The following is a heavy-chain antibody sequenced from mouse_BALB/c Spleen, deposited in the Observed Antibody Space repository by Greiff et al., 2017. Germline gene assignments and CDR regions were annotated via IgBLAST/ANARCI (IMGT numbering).Heavy chain of an antibody. J-gene: IGHJ1*01. Sequence: QVQLQQSGAELVRPGVSVKISCKGSGYTFTDYAMHWVKQSHAKSLEWIGVIGTYYGDASYNQKFKGKATMTVDKSSSTAYMELARLTSEDSAIYYCARWGRNYYGRYFDVWGAGTTVTVSS. CDR1: GYTFTDYA. CDR3: ARWGRNYYGRYFDV. CDR2: IGTYYGDA. V-gene: IGHV1S137*01. D-gene: IGHD1-1*01.